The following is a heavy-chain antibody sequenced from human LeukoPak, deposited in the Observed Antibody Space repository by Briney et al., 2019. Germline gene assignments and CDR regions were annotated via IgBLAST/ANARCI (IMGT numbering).Heavy chain of an antibody. V-gene: IGHV4-59*01. D-gene: IGHD4-23*01. CDR3: ARDLGLRYDGNSDAFDI. CDR1: GGSISTYY. CDR2: IYYSGST. J-gene: IGHJ3*02. Sequence: SETPSLTCTVSGGSISTYYWSWIRQPPGKGLEWIGCIYYSGSTIYNPSLKSRVTISVEKSKNQFSLKLSSVTAADTAVYYCARDLGLRYDGNSDAFDIWGQGTMVTVSS.